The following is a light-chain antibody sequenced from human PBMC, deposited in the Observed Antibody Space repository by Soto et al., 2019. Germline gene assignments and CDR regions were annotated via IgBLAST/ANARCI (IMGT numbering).Light chain of an antibody. Sequence: DIQMPQSPSSVSASVGDRVTITCRASQGVNTWLAWYQKKPGKAPELLVYEASSFHSGVPSRFSGSGSGTDFTLTISSLQPEDFATYYCQQANSFPLTVGGGTKVEVQ. CDR3: QQANSFPLT. V-gene: IGKV1-12*01. CDR2: EAS. CDR1: QGVNTW. J-gene: IGKJ4*02.